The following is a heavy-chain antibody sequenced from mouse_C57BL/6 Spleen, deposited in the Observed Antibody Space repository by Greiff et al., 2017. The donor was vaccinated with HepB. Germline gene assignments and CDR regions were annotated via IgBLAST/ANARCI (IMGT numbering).Heavy chain of an antibody. CDR3: ARDSSGFLLFAY. CDR1: GFSLSTSGMG. D-gene: IGHD3-2*02. J-gene: IGHJ3*01. V-gene: IGHV8-12*01. CDR2: IYWDDDK. Sequence: QVTLKVSGPGILQSSQTPSLTCSFSGFSLSTSGMGVSWIRQPSGKGLEWLAHIYWDDDKRYNPSLKSRLTISKDTSRNQVFLKITSVDTADTATYYCARDSSGFLLFAYWGQGTLVTVSA.